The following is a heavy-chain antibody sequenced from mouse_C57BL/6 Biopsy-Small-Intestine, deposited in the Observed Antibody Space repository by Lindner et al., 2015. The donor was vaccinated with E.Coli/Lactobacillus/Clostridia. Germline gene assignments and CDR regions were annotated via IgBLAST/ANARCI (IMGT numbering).Heavy chain of an antibody. CDR1: GGTFSAYA. CDR2: TIPVVGKS. CDR3: ARDWSSTSSPDAFDI. D-gene: IGHD1-1*01. V-gene: IGHV1-77*01. J-gene: IGHJ1*01. Sequence: SVKVSCKAFGGTFSAYAVSWVRQAPGQGLEWMGRTIPVVGKSNYAQKFQGRATITADRSTSTVYMELRSLTSEDTGVYYCARDWSSTSSPDAFDIWGQGTTVTVSS.